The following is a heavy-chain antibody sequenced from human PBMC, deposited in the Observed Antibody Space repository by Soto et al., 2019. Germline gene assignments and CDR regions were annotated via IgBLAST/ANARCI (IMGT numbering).Heavy chain of an antibody. CDR1: GFTFSSYA. Sequence: EVQLVESGGGLVQPGGSLRLSCAASGFTFSSYAMHWVRQAPGKGLEYVSAISSNGGSTYYANSVKGRFTISRDNSKNTLYLQMGSLRAEDMAVYYCATRLAAAGQRDWYFDLWGRGTLVTVSS. J-gene: IGHJ2*01. D-gene: IGHD6-13*01. CDR2: ISSNGGST. V-gene: IGHV3-64*01. CDR3: ATRLAAAGQRDWYFDL.